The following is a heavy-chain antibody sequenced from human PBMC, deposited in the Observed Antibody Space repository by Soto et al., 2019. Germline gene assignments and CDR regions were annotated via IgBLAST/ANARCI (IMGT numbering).Heavy chain of an antibody. CDR1: AGSISSNY. CDR2: SHHSGST. CDR3: TIGAGWTTDY. D-gene: IGHD6-19*01. J-gene: IGHJ4*02. V-gene: IGHV4-59*01. Sequence: QVQLQESGPGLVRPSETLSLTCTVSAGSISSNYWNWIRQAPGKGLEWIRLSHHSGSTNYNPSLKRRRPISLDASTNQLSLNLSSGAAADAAVYYCTIGAGWTTDYWGQGTLVTVSS.